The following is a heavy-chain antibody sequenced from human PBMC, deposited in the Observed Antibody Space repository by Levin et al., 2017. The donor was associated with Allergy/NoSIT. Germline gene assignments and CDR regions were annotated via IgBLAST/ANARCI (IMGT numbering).Heavy chain of an antibody. CDR2: ISSSSSTSSSSSTI. CDR1: GFTVSSYS. D-gene: IGHD6-19*01. V-gene: IGHV3-48*02. CDR3: VDGWYKN. Sequence: GESLKISCAASGFTVSSYSMNWVRQAPGKGLEWVSYISSSSSTSSSSSTIYYADSVKDRFTISRDNAKNSLCLQMNSLRDEDTAVYYCVDGWYKNWGQGTLVIVSS. J-gene: IGHJ4*02.